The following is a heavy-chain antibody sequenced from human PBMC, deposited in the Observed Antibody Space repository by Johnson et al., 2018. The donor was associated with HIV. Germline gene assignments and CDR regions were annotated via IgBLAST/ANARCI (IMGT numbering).Heavy chain of an antibody. CDR2: INSKTDGGTT. Sequence: MPLVESRGGFVKPGGSLTLSCPPSGFTFSNASMSWVRQAPGKGLEWVGRINSKTDGGTTDYAAPVKGRFTISRHDSKNMLYLQMNSLKTEDTAVYYCTTDPWWNGYHAFDIWGQGTMVTVSS. CDR3: TTDPWWNGYHAFDI. J-gene: IGHJ3*02. CDR1: GFTFSNAS. V-gene: IGHV3-15*01. D-gene: IGHD1-1*01.